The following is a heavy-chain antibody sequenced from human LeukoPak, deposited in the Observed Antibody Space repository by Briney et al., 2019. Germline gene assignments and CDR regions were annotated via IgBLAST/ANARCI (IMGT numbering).Heavy chain of an antibody. CDR3: ARDGSGSYGVFDY. CDR2: IYTSGST. Sequence: SETLSLTCAVYGGSFSGYYWSWTRQPAGKGLEWIGRIYTSGSTNYNPSLKSRVTISVDTSKNQFSLKLSSVTAADTAVYYCARDGSGSYGVFDYWGQGTLVTVSS. D-gene: IGHD3-10*01. V-gene: IGHV4-4*07. CDR1: GGSFSGYY. J-gene: IGHJ4*02.